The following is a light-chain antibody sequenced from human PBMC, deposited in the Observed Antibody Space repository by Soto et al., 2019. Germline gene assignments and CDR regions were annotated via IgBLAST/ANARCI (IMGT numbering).Light chain of an antibody. CDR2: KAS. Sequence: DIQMTQSPPTLSASAGDRVTITCRASQSISSSLAWYQQKPGKAPKLLIYKASSLESGVPSRFSGSGSGTEFALTISSLQPDDFATYYCQQYDSYSYTFGQGTQLEIK. CDR1: QSISSS. V-gene: IGKV1-5*03. J-gene: IGKJ2*01. CDR3: QQYDSYSYT.